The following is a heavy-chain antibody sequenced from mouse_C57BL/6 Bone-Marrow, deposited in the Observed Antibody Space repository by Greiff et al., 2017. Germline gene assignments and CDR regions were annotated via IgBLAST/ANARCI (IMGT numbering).Heavy chain of an antibody. J-gene: IGHJ2*01. D-gene: IGHD1-1*01. CDR2: ISDGGSYI. CDR1: GFTFSSYA. V-gene: IGHV5-4*03. CDR3: ARSYYYGSSSLDY. Sequence: EVKLVESGGGLVKPGGSLKLSCAASGFTFSSYAMSWVRQTPEKRLEWVATISDGGSYIYYPDNVKGRFTISRDNAKNNLYLQMSHLKSEDTAMNYCARSYYYGSSSLDYWGQGTTLTVSS.